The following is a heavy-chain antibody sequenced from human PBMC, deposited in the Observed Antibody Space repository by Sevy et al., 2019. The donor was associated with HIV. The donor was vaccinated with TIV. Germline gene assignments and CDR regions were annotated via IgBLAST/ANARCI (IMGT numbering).Heavy chain of an antibody. CDR1: GFTFSSYG. D-gene: IGHD6-13*01. CDR2: IWYDGSNK. Sequence: GGSLRLSCAASGFTFSSYGMHWVRQAPGKGLEWVAVIWYDGSNKYYADSVKGRFTISRDNSKNTLYLQMNSLRAEDTAVYYCATIAAAGTVDVWGKGTTVTVSS. V-gene: IGHV3-33*01. CDR3: ATIAAAGTVDV. J-gene: IGHJ6*04.